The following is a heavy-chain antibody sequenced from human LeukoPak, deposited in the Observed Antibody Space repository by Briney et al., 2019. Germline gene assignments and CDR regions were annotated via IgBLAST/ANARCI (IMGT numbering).Heavy chain of an antibody. CDR1: GFTFSSYW. D-gene: IGHD2-2*01. J-gene: IGHJ4*02. V-gene: IGHV3-7*01. Sequence: PGGSLRLSCAASGFTFSSYWMSWVRQAPGKGLEWVANIKQDGSEKYYVDSVKGRFTISRDNAKNSLYLQMNSLRAEDTAVYYCAREEWLGDIVVVPVGSYWGQGTLVTVSS. CDR2: IKQDGSEK. CDR3: AREEWLGDIVVVPVGSY.